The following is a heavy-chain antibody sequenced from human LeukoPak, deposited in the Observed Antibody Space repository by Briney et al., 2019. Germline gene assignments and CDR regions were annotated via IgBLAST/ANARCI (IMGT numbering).Heavy chain of an antibody. J-gene: IGHJ4*02. D-gene: IGHD3-3*01. CDR2: INHSGST. Sequence: SETLSLTGAVYGGSFSGYYWSWLRQPPGKGLEWIGEINHSGSTNYNPSLKSRVTISVDTSKNQFSLKLSSVTAADTAVYYCARAREYYDFWSGYYKEAGQFDYWGQGTLVTVSS. CDR1: GGSFSGYY. V-gene: IGHV4-34*01. CDR3: ARAREYYDFWSGYYKEAGQFDY.